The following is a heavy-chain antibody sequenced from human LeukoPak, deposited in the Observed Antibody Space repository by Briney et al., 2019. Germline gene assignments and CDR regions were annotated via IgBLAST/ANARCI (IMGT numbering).Heavy chain of an antibody. CDR1: GFTFGDYA. J-gene: IGHJ4*02. D-gene: IGHD1-20*01. Sequence: GGSLRLFCTASGFTFGDYAMSCFRQAPGKGLEWVGFIRSKAYGGTTEYAASVKGRFTISRDDSKSIAYLQMNSLKTVDTAVYYCTRRKALYNWNDEDYWGQGTLVTVSS. CDR2: IRSKAYGGTT. CDR3: TRRKALYNWNDEDY. V-gene: IGHV3-49*03.